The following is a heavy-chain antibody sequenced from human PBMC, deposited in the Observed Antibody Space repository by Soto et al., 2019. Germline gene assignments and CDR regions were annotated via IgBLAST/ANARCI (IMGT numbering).Heavy chain of an antibody. J-gene: IGHJ4*02. CDR1: GFTFSSYA. D-gene: IGHD1-26*01. V-gene: IGHV3-30-3*01. CDR2: ISYDGSNK. Sequence: QVQLVESGGGVVQPGRSLRLSCAASGFTFSSYAIQWVRQAPGKGLEWVAVISYDGSNKYYADYVKGRFTISRDNSKNTVYLQMNSLRAEDTAVYYCARDTVPIVGATVFDYWGQGTLVTVSS. CDR3: ARDTVPIVGATVFDY.